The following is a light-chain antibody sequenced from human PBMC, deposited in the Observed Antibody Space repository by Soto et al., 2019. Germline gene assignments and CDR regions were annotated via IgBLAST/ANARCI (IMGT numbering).Light chain of an antibody. J-gene: IGLJ3*02. CDR2: RTN. CDR1: SGSVSTNNY. CDR3: VLYMGRGIWV. Sequence: QTVVTQEPSFSVSPGGTVTLTCALSSGSVSTNNYPSWCQQTPGQPPRTLIFRTNTRSSGVPDRFSGSILRSKAALTITGAQADDESDYYCVLYMGRGIWVFGGGTKLTVL. V-gene: IGLV8-61*01.